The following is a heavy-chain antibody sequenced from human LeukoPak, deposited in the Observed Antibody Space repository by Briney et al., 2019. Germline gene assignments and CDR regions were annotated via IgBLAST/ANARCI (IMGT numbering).Heavy chain of an antibody. CDR1: GGSISSSSFY. V-gene: IGHV4-39*01. D-gene: IGHD6-6*01. CDR2: LYYSGST. CDR3: ARSVAGSSSAFDY. J-gene: IGHJ4*02. Sequence: SETLSLTCTVSGGSISSSSFYWDWIRQPPGKGLEWIGSLYYSGSTYYNPSLKSRVTISVDTSKNQFSLNLSSVTAADTAVYYCARSVAGSSSAFDYWGQGTLVTVSS.